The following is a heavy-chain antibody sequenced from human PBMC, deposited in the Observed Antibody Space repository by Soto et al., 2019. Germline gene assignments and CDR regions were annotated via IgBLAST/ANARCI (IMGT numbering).Heavy chain of an antibody. CDR3: ARGTPSPLIVRSSRGPWFDP. D-gene: IGHD2-15*01. CDR1: GGSISSYY. Sequence: SETLSLTCTVSGGSISSYYWSWIRQPPGKGLEWIGYMYYGGRTNYNPSLKSRVTISVDASKLQVSLKLSSVTAADTAVYFCARGTPSPLIVRSSRGPWFDPWGQGTLVTVSS. J-gene: IGHJ5*02. CDR2: MYYGGRT. V-gene: IGHV4-59*08.